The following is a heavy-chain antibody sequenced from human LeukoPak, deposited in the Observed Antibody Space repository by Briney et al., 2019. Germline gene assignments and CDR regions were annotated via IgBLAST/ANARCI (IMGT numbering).Heavy chain of an antibody. J-gene: IGHJ3*02. CDR1: GGSISSYY. V-gene: IGHV4-59*01. CDR3: ARVSNYYDSTGSILDAFNT. Sequence: SETLSLTCTVSGGSISSYYWSWIRQPPGKGLEWIGYIYNSGSTNYNPSLKSRLTISLDTSKNHFSLKLSSVTAADTAVYYCARVSNYYDSTGSILDAFNTWGQGTLVTVSS. CDR2: IYNSGST. D-gene: IGHD3-22*01.